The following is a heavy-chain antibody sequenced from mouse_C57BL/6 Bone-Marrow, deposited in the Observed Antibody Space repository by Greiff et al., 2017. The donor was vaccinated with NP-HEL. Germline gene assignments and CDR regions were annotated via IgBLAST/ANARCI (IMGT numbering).Heavy chain of an antibody. V-gene: IGHV1-75*01. CDR1: GYTFTDYY. Sequence: VKLMESGPELVKPGASVKISCKASGYTFTDYYINWVKQRPGQGLEWIGWIFPGSGSTYYNEKFKGKATLTVDKSSSTAYMLLSSLTSEDSAVYFCARGNDYEEVLFFAYWGQGTLVTVSA. D-gene: IGHD2-4*01. J-gene: IGHJ3*01. CDR3: ARGNDYEEVLFFAY. CDR2: IFPGSGST.